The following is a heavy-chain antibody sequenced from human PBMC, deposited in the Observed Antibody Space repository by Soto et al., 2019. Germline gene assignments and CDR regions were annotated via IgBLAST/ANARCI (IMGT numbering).Heavy chain of an antibody. Sequence: EVQVLESGGGLAQPGGSLRLSCITSGITFSTYAMSWVRQSPGRGLEWVSSISGGTGSSYYVDSVKGRFTISRDNSKNTLYLQMNNLSAEDTAVYYCATWIAGLRGFDYWGQGALVTVSS. CDR3: ATWIAGLRGFDY. CDR2: ISGGTGSS. CDR1: GITFSTYA. D-gene: IGHD2-21*01. V-gene: IGHV3-23*01. J-gene: IGHJ4*02.